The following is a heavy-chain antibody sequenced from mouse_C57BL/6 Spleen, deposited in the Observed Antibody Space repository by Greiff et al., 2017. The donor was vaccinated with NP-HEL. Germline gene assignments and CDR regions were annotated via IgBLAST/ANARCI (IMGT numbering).Heavy chain of an antibody. CDR1: GYTFTDYY. V-gene: IGHV1-26*01. J-gene: IGHJ3*01. CDR3: ARSQFAY. CDR2: INPNNGGT. Sequence: DVHLVESGPELVKPGASVKISCKASGYTFTDYYMNWVKQSHGKSLEWIGDINPNNGGTSYNQKFKGKATLTVDKSSSTAYMELRSLTSEDSAVYYCARSQFAYWGQGTLVTVSA.